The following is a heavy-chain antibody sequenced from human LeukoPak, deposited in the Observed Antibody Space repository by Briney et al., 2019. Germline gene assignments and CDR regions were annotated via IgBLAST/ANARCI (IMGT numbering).Heavy chain of an antibody. CDR2: INHSGST. Sequence: SETLSLTCAVYGGSFSGYYWSWIRQPPGKGLEWIGEINHSGSTNYNPSLKSRVTISVDTSKNQFSLKLSSVTAADTAVYYCARWPRARYFDLWGRSTLVTVSS. V-gene: IGHV4-34*01. CDR1: GGSFSGYY. CDR3: ARWPRARYFDL. J-gene: IGHJ2*01.